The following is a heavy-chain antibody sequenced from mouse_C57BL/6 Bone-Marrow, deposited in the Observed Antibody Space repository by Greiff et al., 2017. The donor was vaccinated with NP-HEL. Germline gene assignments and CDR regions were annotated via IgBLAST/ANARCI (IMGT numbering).Heavy chain of an antibody. D-gene: IGHD1-1*01. V-gene: IGHV5-17*01. CDR1: GFTFSDYG. CDR2: ISSGSSTI. J-gene: IGHJ3*01. CDR3: ARHGSSSSWFAY. Sequence: EVKLVESGGGLVKPGGSLKLSCAASGFTFSDYGMHWVRQAPEKGLEWVAYISSGSSTIYYADTVKGRFTISRDNAKNTLFLQMTSLRSEDTAMYYCARHGSSSSWFAYWGQGTLVTVSA.